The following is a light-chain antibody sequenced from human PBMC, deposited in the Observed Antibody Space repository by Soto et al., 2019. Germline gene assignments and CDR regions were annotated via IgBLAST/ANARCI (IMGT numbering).Light chain of an antibody. CDR1: QSISSW. CDR2: KPS. V-gene: IGKV1-5*03. J-gene: IGKJ2*01. CDR3: QQYNSYPYT. Sequence: DIQMTQSPSTLSASVGDRVTITCRASQSISSWLAWYQQKPGKAPKPLIYKPSSLESGVPSRFSGSGSGTEFTLTISSLQPDDFATYYCQQYNSYPYTFGQGTKLEIK.